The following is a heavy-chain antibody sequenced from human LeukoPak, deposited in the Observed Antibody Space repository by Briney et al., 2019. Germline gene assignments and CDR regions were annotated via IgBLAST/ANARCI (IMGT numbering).Heavy chain of an antibody. V-gene: IGHV3-48*01. CDR2: ISSSSSTI. J-gene: IGHJ6*02. D-gene: IGHD2-15*01. CDR3: ASDIVVVVAARGAYGMDV. CDR1: GFTFSSYS. Sequence: GRSLRLSCAASGFTFSSYSMNWVRQAPGKGLEWVSYISSSSSTIYYADSVKGRFTISRDNAKNSLYLQMNSLRAEDTAVYYCASDIVVVVAARGAYGMDVWGQGTTVTVSS.